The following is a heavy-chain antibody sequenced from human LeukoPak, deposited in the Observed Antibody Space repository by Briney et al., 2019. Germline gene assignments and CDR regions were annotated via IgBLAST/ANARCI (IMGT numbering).Heavy chain of an antibody. CDR3: ARGPGWNDY. CDR2: ISGSGGST. Sequence: GGSLRLSCAASGFTFSSYGMSWVRQTPGKGLEWVSAISGSGGSTYYADSVKGRFTISRDNSKNTLYLQMNSLRAEDTAVYYCARGPGWNDYWGQGTLVTVSS. V-gene: IGHV3-23*01. D-gene: IGHD1-1*01. CDR1: GFTFSSYG. J-gene: IGHJ4*02.